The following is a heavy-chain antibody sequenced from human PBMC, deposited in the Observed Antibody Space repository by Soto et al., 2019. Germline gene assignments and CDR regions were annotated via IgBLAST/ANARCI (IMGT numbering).Heavy chain of an antibody. Sequence: ASVKVSCKASGGTFSSYTISWVRQAPGQGLEWMGRIIPILGIANYAQKSQGRVTITADKSTSTAYMELSSLRSEDTAVYYCARAYNWNDYDAFDIWGQGTMVTVSS. J-gene: IGHJ3*02. V-gene: IGHV1-69*02. CDR1: GGTFSSYT. D-gene: IGHD1-1*01. CDR3: ARAYNWNDYDAFDI. CDR2: IIPILGIA.